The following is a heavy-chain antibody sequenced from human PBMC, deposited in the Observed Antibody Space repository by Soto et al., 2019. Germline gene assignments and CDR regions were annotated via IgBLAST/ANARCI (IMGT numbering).Heavy chain of an antibody. CDR1: GYTFTGYY. D-gene: IGHD3-22*01. CDR3: ARAYYYDSSGYGPDAFDI. CDR2: INPNSGGT. J-gene: IGHJ3*02. Sequence: ASVKVTRKATGYTFTGYYMHWVRQAPGKGLEWMGWINPNSGGTNYAQKFQGRVTMTRDTSISKAYMELSRLRSDDTAVYYCARAYYYDSSGYGPDAFDIWGQGTMVTVSS. V-gene: IGHV1-2*02.